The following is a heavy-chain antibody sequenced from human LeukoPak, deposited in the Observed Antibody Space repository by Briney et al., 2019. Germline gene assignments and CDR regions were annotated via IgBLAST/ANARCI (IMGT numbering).Heavy chain of an antibody. CDR3: ARDRSSGYDDAFDI. CDR1: GFYFNTHA. V-gene: IGHV3-33*01. D-gene: IGHD5-12*01. J-gene: IGHJ3*02. CDR2: IWADGSRA. Sequence: GGSLRLSCAASGFYFNTHAMHWVRQAPGKGLEWVAFIWADGSRADYADSVKGRFTISRDNAKNSLYLQMNSLRAEDTAVYYCARDRSSGYDDAFDIWGQGTMVTVSS.